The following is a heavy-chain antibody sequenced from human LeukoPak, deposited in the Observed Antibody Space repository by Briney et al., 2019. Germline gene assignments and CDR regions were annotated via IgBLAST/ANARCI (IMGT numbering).Heavy chain of an antibody. CDR2: ISSSSSYI. Sequence: GGSLRPSCAASGFTFSSYSMNWVRQAPGKGLEWVSSISSSSSYIYYADSVKGRFTISRDNAKNSLYLQMNSLRAEDTAVYYCARDAGAARRYGMDVWGQGTTVTVSS. J-gene: IGHJ6*02. D-gene: IGHD2-8*02. V-gene: IGHV3-21*01. CDR1: GFTFSSYS. CDR3: ARDAGAARRYGMDV.